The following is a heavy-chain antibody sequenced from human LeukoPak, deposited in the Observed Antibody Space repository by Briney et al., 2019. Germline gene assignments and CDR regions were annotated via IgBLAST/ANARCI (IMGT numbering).Heavy chain of an antibody. CDR3: AKGHHRDGYDAFDI. CDR1: QFTFSSYG. D-gene: IGHD5-24*01. V-gene: IGHV3-30*02. CDR2: TRYDGSNK. J-gene: IGHJ3*02. Sequence: GGSLRLSCAASQFTFSSYGMHWVRQAPGKGLEWVAFTRYDGSNKYYADSVKGRFTISRDNSKNTLYLQMIGLRVEDTAVYYCAKGHHRDGYDAFDIWGQGTMVTVSS.